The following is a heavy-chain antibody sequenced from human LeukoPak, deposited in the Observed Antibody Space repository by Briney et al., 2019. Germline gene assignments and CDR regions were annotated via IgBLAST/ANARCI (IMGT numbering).Heavy chain of an antibody. J-gene: IGHJ3*02. CDR2: ISYTGST. V-gene: IGHV4-59*01. Sequence: SETLSLTCTVSGGSISPYFWSWMRQTPGKGLEWIGYISYTGSTNYNPALKSRVTISVDTSKNQFSLKLSSVTAADTAVYYCARVRSSSRPNDAFDIWGQGTMVTVSS. CDR1: GGSISPYF. CDR3: ARVRSSSRPNDAFDI. D-gene: IGHD6-13*01.